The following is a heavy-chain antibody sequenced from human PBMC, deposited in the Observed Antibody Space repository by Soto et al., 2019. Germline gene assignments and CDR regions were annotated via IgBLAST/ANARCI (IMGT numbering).Heavy chain of an antibody. J-gene: IGHJ4*02. CDR3: ARHPSLAATNFDY. D-gene: IGHD4-4*01. Sequence: GESLKISYKGSGYSFTSYWITWVRQMPGKGLEWMGRIDPSDSYANYNPSFQGHVTIFTDKSTNTAYLQWNSLKASDTAMYYCARHPSLAATNFDYWGQGTLVTVSS. CDR1: GYSFTSYW. V-gene: IGHV5-10-1*01. CDR2: IDPSDSYA.